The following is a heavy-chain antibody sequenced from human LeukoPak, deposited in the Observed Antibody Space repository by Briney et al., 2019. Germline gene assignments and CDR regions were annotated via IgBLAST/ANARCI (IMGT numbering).Heavy chain of an antibody. D-gene: IGHD5-24*01. Sequence: SETLSLTCAVSGGSISSGGYSWSWIRQPPGKGLEWIGYIYYSGSTNYNPSPKSRVTISVDTSKNQFSLKLSSVTAADTAVYYCAREMATTLGYFDYWGQGTLVTVSS. V-gene: IGHV4-61*08. CDR2: IYYSGST. CDR1: GGSISSGGYS. CDR3: AREMATTLGYFDY. J-gene: IGHJ4*02.